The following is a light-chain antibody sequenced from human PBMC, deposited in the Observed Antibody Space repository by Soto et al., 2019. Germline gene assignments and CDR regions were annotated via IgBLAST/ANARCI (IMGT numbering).Light chain of an antibody. V-gene: IGKV1-5*01. Sequence: DIQMTQSPSTLSASVGDRVTITCRASQSISKWVAWYQQKPGKAPKILIYAASTLQSGVPSRFSGSGSGTDFTLTISCLQSEDFATYYCQQYYSYPWTFGQGTKVEIK. CDR2: AAS. CDR1: QSISKW. J-gene: IGKJ1*01. CDR3: QQYYSYPWT.